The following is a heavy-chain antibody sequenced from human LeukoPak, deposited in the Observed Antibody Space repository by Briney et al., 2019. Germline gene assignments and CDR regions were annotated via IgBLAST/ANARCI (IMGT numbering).Heavy chain of an antibody. D-gene: IGHD3-10*01. CDR2: IIPILGIA. CDR1: GGTFSSYA. J-gene: IGHJ3*02. Sequence: SVKVSCKASGGTFSSYAISWVRQAPGQGLEWMGRIIPILGIANYAQKFQGRVTITADKSTSTAYMELSSLRSEDTAVYYCARRDRWFAIRDAFDIWGQGTMVTVSS. CDR3: ARRDRWFAIRDAFDI. V-gene: IGHV1-69*04.